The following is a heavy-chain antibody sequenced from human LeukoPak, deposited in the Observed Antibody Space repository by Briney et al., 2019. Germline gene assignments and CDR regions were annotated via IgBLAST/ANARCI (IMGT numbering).Heavy chain of an antibody. V-gene: IGHV4-39*07. CDR1: GGSISSSSYY. CDR3: AGITMNYYYYGMDV. D-gene: IGHD3-22*01. J-gene: IGHJ6*02. Sequence: PSETLSLTCTVSGGSISSSSYYWGWIRQPPGKGLEWIGSIYYSGSTYYNPSLRSRVTISVDTSKNQFSLKLNSVTAADTAVYYCAGITMNYYYYGMDVWGQGTTVTVSS. CDR2: IYYSGST.